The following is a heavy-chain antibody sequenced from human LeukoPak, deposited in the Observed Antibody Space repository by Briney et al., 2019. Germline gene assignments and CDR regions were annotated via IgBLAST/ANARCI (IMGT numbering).Heavy chain of an antibody. V-gene: IGHV1-46*01. Sequence: ASVKVSCKASGYTCTSYYMHCVRQAPGQGLEWMVIINPTTRSTSYAQKFQGRVTMIRDTSRSTVYMELSSLRSEDTAVYYCARDPPLGLGTPEYYFDYWGQGTLVTVSS. CDR2: INPTTRST. J-gene: IGHJ4*02. D-gene: IGHD3-16*01. CDR1: GYTCTSYY. CDR3: ARDPPLGLGTPEYYFDY.